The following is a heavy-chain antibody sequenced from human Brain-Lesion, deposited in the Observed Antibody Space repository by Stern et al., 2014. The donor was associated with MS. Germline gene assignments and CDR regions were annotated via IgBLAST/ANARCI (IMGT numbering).Heavy chain of an antibody. Sequence: QVQLVQSGAEVKKPGASVKVSCKVSGYTLTDLSMHWVRQAPRKGLEWVGGFYPEDGETIYAQKFQGRVTMTEDTSTDTAYMELSSLRSEDTAVYYCATLSPGAGGNYYRHFDYWGQGTLVTVSS. D-gene: IGHD1-26*01. J-gene: IGHJ4*02. CDR3: ATLSPGAGGNYYRHFDY. V-gene: IGHV1-24*01. CDR1: GYTLTDLS. CDR2: FYPEDGET.